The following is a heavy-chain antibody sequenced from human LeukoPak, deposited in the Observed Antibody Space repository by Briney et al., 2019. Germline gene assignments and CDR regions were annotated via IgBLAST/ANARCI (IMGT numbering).Heavy chain of an antibody. J-gene: IGHJ4*02. CDR2: IGVGGGRK. CDR3: ARDANDYASPPDY. D-gene: IGHD3-16*01. CDR1: GFTFRTYS. V-gene: IGHV3-48*01. Sequence: GGSLRLSCAASGFTFRTYSLNWVRQAPGKGLEWISYIGVGGGRKFYADSVKGRFTVSRDDAKNSAYLEMGSLRAEDTAVYYCARDANDYASPPDYWGQGTLVTVSS.